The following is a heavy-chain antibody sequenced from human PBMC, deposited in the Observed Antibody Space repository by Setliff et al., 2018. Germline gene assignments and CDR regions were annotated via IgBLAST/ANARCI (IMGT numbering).Heavy chain of an antibody. V-gene: IGHV4-59*12. CDR1: GDSINHFF. Sequence: SETLSLTCSVSGDSINHFFWTWVRLSPGKGLEWIGYIYYSGGATYNPSLRGRASIAIGASKAHFSLYMQLTSLRAEDTAVYYCARDGVYYAMDVWGQGTSVTVSS. CDR3: ARDGVYYAMDV. CDR2: IYYSGGA. J-gene: IGHJ6*02.